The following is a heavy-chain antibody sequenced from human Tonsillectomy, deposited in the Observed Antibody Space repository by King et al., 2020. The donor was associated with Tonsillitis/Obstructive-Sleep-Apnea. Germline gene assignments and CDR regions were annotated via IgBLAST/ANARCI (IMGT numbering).Heavy chain of an antibody. CDR1: GFTFSSYA. V-gene: IGHV3-64D*06. Sequence: VQLVESGGGLVQPGGSLRLSCSASGFTFSSYAMHWVRQAPGKGLESVSAISSNGGSTYYADSVQGRFTISRANSKTTLYLQMSSLSAEDTAVYYCVKSRTSHWGRGYYFDYWGQGSLVTVSS. CDR3: VKSRTSHWGRGYYFDY. J-gene: IGHJ4*02. D-gene: IGHD2-2*01. CDR2: ISSNGGST.